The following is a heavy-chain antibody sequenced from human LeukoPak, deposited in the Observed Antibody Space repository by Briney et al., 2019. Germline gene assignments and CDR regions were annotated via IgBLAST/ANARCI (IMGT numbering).Heavy chain of an antibody. J-gene: IGHJ2*01. Sequence: GGSLRLSCAASGFTFDDYVMHWVRQAPGKGLEWVSGISWNSGSIGYADSVKGRFTISRDNAKNSLYLQMNSLRAEDTALYYCAKDKAATYWYFDLWGRGTLVTVSS. CDR1: GFTFDDYV. CDR3: AKDKAATYWYFDL. V-gene: IGHV3-9*01. CDR2: ISWNSGSI.